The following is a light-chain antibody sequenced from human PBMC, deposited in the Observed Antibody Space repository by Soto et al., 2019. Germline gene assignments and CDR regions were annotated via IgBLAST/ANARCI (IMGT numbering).Light chain of an antibody. V-gene: IGLV2-14*03. CDR2: DVG. Sequence: QSALTQPASVSGSPGQSITISCTGASSDVGGYNYVSWYQHHPGEAPKVMIYDVGDRPSGVSNRFSGSKSGNPASLTISGLQAENEADYYCCSFTSSNLYVLETGTKVP. CDR1: SSDVGGYNY. J-gene: IGLJ1*01. CDR3: CSFTSSNLYV.